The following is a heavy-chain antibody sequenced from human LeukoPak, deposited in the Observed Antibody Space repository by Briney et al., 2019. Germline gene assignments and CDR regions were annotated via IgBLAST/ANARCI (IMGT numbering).Heavy chain of an antibody. V-gene: IGHV1-2*02. CDR2: INPNSGGT. D-gene: IGHD5-12*01. J-gene: IGHJ6*02. CDR3: ARVYSGYDLGVGYYGMDV. CDR1: GYTFTGYY. Sequence: ASVKVSCKASGYTFTGYYMHWVRQAPGQGLEWMGWINPNSGGTNYAQKFQGRVTMTRDTSISTAYMELSRLRSDDTAVYYCARVYSGYDLGVGYYGMDVWGQGTTVTVSS.